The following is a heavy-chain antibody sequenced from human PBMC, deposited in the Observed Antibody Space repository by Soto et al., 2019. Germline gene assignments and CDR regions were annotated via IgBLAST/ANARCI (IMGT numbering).Heavy chain of an antibody. CDR3: AKDVSSGLDAFDI. J-gene: IGHJ3*02. Sequence: PGGSLRLSCAASGFTFDDYAMHWVRQAPGKGLEWVSGISWNSGSIGYADSVKGRFTISRDNAKNSLYLQMNSLRAEDTALYYCAKDVSSGLDAFDIWGKGTMVTVSS. V-gene: IGHV3-9*01. D-gene: IGHD6-19*01. CDR1: GFTFDDYA. CDR2: ISWNSGSI.